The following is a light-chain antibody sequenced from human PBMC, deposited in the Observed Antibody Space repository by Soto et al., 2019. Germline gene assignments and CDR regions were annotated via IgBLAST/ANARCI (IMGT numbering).Light chain of an antibody. CDR3: SSYAGSDNLV. V-gene: IGLV2-8*01. CDR2: EVS. CDR1: RGDVGGYNS. J-gene: IGLJ2*01. Sequence: QSALTQPPSASGSPGQSVTISCTGTRGDVGGYNSVSWYQQHPGKAPKLMIYEVSKRPSGVPDRFSASKSGNTASLTVSALQAEDEAAYYCSSYAGSDNLVFGGGTKLTVL.